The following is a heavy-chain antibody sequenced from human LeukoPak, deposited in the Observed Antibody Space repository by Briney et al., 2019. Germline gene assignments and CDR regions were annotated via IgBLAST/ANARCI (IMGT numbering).Heavy chain of an antibody. Sequence: PGGSLRLSCAASGFTFSSYSMNWVRQAPGKGLEWVSSISSSSSYIYYADSVKGRFTISRDNAKNSLYLQMNSLRAEDTAVYYCARARDGYNDGGFDYWGQGTLVTVSS. CDR1: GFTFSSYS. D-gene: IGHD5-24*01. V-gene: IGHV3-21*01. CDR2: ISSSSSYI. J-gene: IGHJ4*02. CDR3: ARARDGYNDGGFDY.